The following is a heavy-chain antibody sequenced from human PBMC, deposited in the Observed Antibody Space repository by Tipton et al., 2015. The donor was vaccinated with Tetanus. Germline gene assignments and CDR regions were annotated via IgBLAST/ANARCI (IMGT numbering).Heavy chain of an antibody. D-gene: IGHD6-13*01. J-gene: IGHJ4*02. CDR2: IFHSGST. CDR3: AGVTAQRTELYFDH. CDR1: GGSMSNNY. V-gene: IGHV4-59*01. Sequence: LRLSCTVSGGSMSNNYWSWIRQPPGKGLEWIAYIFHSGSTNYSPSLKSRVAISMDTSKNQISLQLTSVTAADTAVYFCAGVTAQRTELYFDHWGQGTLVTVSS.